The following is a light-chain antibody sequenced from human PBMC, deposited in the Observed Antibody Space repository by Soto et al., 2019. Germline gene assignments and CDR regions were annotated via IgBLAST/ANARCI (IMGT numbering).Light chain of an antibody. J-gene: IGKJ1*01. Sequence: ETVLTQSPATLSLSPGERATLSCRASQSVSSYLAWYQQKPGQAPRLLIYDASNRATGIPARFSGSGSGTDFTLTISSLEPEDFAVYYCQQYGSSPPTFGQGTKVDIK. CDR1: QSVSSY. CDR2: DAS. CDR3: QQYGSSPPT. V-gene: IGKV3-11*01.